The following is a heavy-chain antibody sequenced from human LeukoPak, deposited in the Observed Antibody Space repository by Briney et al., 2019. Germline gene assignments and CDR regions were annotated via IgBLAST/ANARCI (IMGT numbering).Heavy chain of an antibody. Sequence: GGSLRLSCAASGFTFSDYYMSWIRQAPGQGLEWLSCISSSGNTIYDADFVKGRFTISRDNAKNSLYLQMNSLRAEDTAVYYCARERMVRGVMTTDAFHIWAQGTMVTVSS. J-gene: IGHJ3*02. CDR1: GFTFSDYY. V-gene: IGHV3-11*01. CDR2: ISSSGNTI. CDR3: ARERMVRGVMTTDAFHI. D-gene: IGHD3-10*01.